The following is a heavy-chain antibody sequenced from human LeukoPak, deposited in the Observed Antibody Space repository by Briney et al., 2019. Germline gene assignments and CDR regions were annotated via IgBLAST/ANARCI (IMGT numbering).Heavy chain of an antibody. CDR2: INPSGGST. CDR3: ARDSRAYSSSWYAINYYSYYMDV. CDR1: GYTFTSYS. Sequence: ASVKVSCKASGYTFTSYSMHWVRQAPGQGLEWMGRINPSGGSTSYAQKFQGRVTMARDMSTSTVYMELSSLRSEDTAVYYCARDSRAYSSSWYAINYYSYYMDVWGKGTTVTVSS. J-gene: IGHJ6*03. V-gene: IGHV1-46*01. D-gene: IGHD6-13*01.